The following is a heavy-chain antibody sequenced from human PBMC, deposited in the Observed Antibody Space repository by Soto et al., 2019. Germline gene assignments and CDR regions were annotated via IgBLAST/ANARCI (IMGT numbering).Heavy chain of an antibody. J-gene: IGHJ4*02. Sequence: GASVTVSCKVFGGFSFSEISLHWVRQAPGKGLEWMGGFDFEDGEPIYAQKFQGRVTMTEDTSTDTAYVELKSLTSEDTAVYFCALGGYNPVSSVFDYWGQGTPVTVSS. CDR2: FDFEDGEP. CDR3: ALGGYNPVSSVFDY. D-gene: IGHD3-22*01. CDR1: GGFSFSEIS. V-gene: IGHV1-24*01.